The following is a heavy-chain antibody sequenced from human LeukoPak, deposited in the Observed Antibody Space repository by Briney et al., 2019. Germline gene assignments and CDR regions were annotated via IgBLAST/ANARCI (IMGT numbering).Heavy chain of an antibody. D-gene: IGHD6-19*01. CDR3: ARGRTAVADLHH. Sequence: AETLSLTCAVSGYSISGGYYCGGSRQPPGKGLEWIGSIYHSGSTYYNPSVKSRVTISVDTSKNKFSLKVSSVTAADTAMYYCARGRTAVADLHHWGQGKLVTVSS. J-gene: IGHJ1*01. CDR1: GYSISGGYY. CDR2: IYHSGST. V-gene: IGHV4-38-2*01.